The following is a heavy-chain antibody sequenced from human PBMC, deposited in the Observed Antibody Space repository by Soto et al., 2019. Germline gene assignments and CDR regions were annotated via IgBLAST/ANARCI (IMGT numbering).Heavy chain of an antibody. V-gene: IGHV3-48*01. J-gene: IGHJ3*02. CDR3: ARDVAFDI. Sequence: GGSLRLSCAASGFTFSTYSMNWVRQAPGKGLEWVSYISSGSSTTYYADSLKGRFTISRDNAKNSLYLQMNSLRVEDTAVYYCARDVAFDIWGQGTMVTVSS. CDR1: GFTFSTYS. CDR2: ISSGSSTT.